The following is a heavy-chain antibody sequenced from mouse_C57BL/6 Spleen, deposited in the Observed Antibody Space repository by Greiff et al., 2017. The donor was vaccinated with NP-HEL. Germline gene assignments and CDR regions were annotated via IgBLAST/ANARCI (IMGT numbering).Heavy chain of an antibody. CDR2: IDPSDSYT. Sequence: QVQLQQPGAELVMPGASVKLSCKASGYTFTSYWMHWVKQRPGQGLEWIGEIDPSDSYTNYNQKFKGKSTLTVDKSSSTASMQLSSLTSEDSAVYYCARGQDYGSSSFAYWGQGTLVTVSA. CDR3: ARGQDYGSSSFAY. D-gene: IGHD1-1*01. J-gene: IGHJ3*01. CDR1: GYTFTSYW. V-gene: IGHV1-69*01.